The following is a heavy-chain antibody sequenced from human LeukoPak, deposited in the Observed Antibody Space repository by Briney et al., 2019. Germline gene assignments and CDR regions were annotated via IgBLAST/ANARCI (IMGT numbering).Heavy chain of an antibody. Sequence: SETLSLTCTVSGGSISSGDYYWSWIRQPPGKGLEWIGYIYYSGSTYYNPSLKSRVTISVDTSKNQFSLKLSSVTAADTAVYYCARGASPIVGATITAFDYWGQGTLVTVSS. CDR1: GGSISSGDYY. D-gene: IGHD1-26*01. CDR3: ARGASPIVGATITAFDY. CDR2: IYYSGST. V-gene: IGHV4-30-4*01. J-gene: IGHJ4*02.